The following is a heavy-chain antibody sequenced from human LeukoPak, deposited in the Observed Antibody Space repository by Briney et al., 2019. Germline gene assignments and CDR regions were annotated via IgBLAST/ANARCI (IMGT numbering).Heavy chain of an antibody. CDR1: GGTFSSYA. CDR3: ARDGGGYSGYDLLNPYYGMDV. D-gene: IGHD5-12*01. CDR2: IIPIFGTA. Sequence: ASVEVSCKASGGTFSSYAISWVRQAPGQGLEWMGGIIPIFGTANYAQKFQGRVTITADKSTSTAYMELSSLRSEDTAVYYCARDGGGYSGYDLLNPYYGMDVWGKGTTVTVSS. J-gene: IGHJ6*04. V-gene: IGHV1-69*06.